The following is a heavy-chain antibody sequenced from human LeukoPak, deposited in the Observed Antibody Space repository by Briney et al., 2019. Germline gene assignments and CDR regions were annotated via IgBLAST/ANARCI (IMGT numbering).Heavy chain of an antibody. D-gene: IGHD2-2*01. CDR3: ARGNIVVVPAQYNGFDP. V-gene: IGHV4-31*01. J-gene: IGHJ5*02. CDR1: GGSITSGGYC. Sequence: SETLSLTCTVSGGSITSGGYCWSWIPQHPGKGREWIVYIYYSGSTYYHQSRKSQVTISEDTSKIQFALKLSSVTAADTAVYYYARGNIVVVPAQYNGFDPWGQGTLVTVSS. CDR2: IYYSGST.